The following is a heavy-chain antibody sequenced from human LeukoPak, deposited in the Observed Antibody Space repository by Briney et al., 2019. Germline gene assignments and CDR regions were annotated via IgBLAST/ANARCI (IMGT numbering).Heavy chain of an antibody. Sequence: SETLSLTCTVSGGSISSYYWSWIRQPPGKGLEWIGYIYYSGSTNYNPPLKSRVTISVDTSKNQFSRKLSSVTAADTAVYYCARMASSSWYLYYFDYWGQGTLGTVSS. CDR2: IYYSGST. V-gene: IGHV4-59*01. D-gene: IGHD6-13*01. CDR3: ARMASSSWYLYYFDY. CDR1: GGSISSYY. J-gene: IGHJ4*02.